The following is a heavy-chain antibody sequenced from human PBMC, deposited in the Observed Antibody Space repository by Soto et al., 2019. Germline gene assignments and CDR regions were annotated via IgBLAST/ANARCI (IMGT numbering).Heavy chain of an antibody. CDR3: ARELLAYGYFDY. J-gene: IGHJ4*02. CDR2: IYYSGST. Sequence: QVQLQESGPGLVKPSQTLSLTCTVSGGSISSGDYYWSWIRQTPGKGLEWIGYIYYSGSTYYNPSLKSRVTISVDTYKNQFSLKLSSVTADDTAVYYCARELLAYGYFDYWGQGTLVTVSS. D-gene: IGHD2-21*01. CDR1: GGSISSGDYY. V-gene: IGHV4-30-4*01.